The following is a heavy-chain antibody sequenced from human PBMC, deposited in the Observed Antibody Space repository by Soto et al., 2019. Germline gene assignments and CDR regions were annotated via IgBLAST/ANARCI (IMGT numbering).Heavy chain of an antibody. CDR2: ISYDGSNK. V-gene: IGHV3-30-3*01. CDR3: ARSALMNRYSGSLFSNWFDP. CDR1: GFTFSSYA. J-gene: IGHJ5*02. Sequence: QTGGSLRLSCAASGFTFSSYAVHWVRQAPGKGLEWVAVISYDGSNKYYADSVKGRFTISRDNSKNTLYLQMNSLRAEDTAVYYCARSALMNRYSGSLFSNWFDPWGQGTLVTVSS. D-gene: IGHD1-26*01.